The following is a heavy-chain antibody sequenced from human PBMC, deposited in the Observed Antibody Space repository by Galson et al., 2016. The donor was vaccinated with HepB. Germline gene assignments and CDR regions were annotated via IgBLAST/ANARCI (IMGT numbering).Heavy chain of an antibody. CDR2: LSWNGGDR. CDR3: ARDASAAANDH. Sequence: SLRLSCAGSGFDFDDYAMHWVRQPPGKGLEWVSGLSWNGGDRGYADSVRGRFTISRDNAKNSLYLHMNNLRAEDTAVYYCARDASAAANDHWGQGTLVTVSS. J-gene: IGHJ4*01. V-gene: IGHV3-9*01. CDR1: GFDFDDYA. D-gene: IGHD6-13*01.